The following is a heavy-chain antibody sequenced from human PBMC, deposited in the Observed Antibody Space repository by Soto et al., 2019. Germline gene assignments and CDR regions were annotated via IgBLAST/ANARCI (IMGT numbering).Heavy chain of an antibody. D-gene: IGHD3-22*01. CDR2: ISYDGNNK. J-gene: IGHJ4*02. CDR1: GFIFSNSA. V-gene: IGHV3-30-3*01. CDR3: AREVASYDRSGFFDY. Sequence: GGSLRPSCAGSGFIFSNSAFHWVRQAPGKGLEWVALISYDGNNKYYADSVKGRFTISRDNSKNTLYLQMHSLRADDTAVYYCAREVASYDRSGFFDYWGQGALVTVSS.